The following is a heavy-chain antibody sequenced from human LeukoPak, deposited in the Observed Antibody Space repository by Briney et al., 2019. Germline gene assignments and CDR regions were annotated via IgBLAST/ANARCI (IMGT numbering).Heavy chain of an antibody. CDR3: AKASRHTNSADAFDI. J-gene: IGHJ3*02. CDR1: GFTFSSYA. Sequence: GGSLRLSCAASGFTFSSYAMNWVRQAPGKGLEWVSGLSGSGTSTYYADSVKGRFTISRDNSKNTLFLQVNSLRAEDTAVYYCAKASRHTNSADAFDIWGQGTMVTVSS. V-gene: IGHV3-23*01. D-gene: IGHD2-2*01. CDR2: LSGSGTST.